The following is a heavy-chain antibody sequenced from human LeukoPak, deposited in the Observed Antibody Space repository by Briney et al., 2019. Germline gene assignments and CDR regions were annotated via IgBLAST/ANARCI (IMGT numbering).Heavy chain of an antibody. CDR1: GGSISSSSFY. CDR3: AANSADYNTLGSSYKV. Sequence: SETLSLTCTVSGGSISSSSFYWGWIRQSPGKGLEWIGSISYSGTTYYNPSLKSRVTISVDTSKNQFSLKLNSVTAADTAVFYCAANSADYNTLGSSYKVWGQGTLVTVSS. CDR2: ISYSGTT. D-gene: IGHD3-10*01. V-gene: IGHV4-39*01. J-gene: IGHJ4*02.